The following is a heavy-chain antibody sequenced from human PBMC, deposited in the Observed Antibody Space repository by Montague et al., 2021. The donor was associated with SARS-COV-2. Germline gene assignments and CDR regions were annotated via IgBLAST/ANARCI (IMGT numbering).Heavy chain of an antibody. D-gene: IGHD5-24*01. Sequence: SETLSLTCTVSGGSISTYYWSWIRQPPGKGLEWIGYIYYSGSTNYSPSLKSRVTISVDTSKNQFSLKLSSVTAAHTAVYYCARDGYNAHQNYWYFDLWGRGTLVTVSS. V-gene: IGHV4-59*12. J-gene: IGHJ2*01. CDR3: ARDGYNAHQNYWYFDL. CDR2: IYYSGST. CDR1: GGSISTYY.